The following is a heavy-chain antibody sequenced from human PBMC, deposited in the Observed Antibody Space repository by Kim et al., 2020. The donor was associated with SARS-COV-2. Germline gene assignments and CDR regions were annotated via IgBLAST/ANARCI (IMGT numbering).Heavy chain of an antibody. CDR2: IYPGDSDT. V-gene: IGHV5-51*01. Sequence: GESLKISCKGSGYSFTSYWIGWVRQMPGKGLEWMGIIYPGDSDTRYSPSFQDQVTISADKSISTAYLQWSSLKASDTAMYYCARHRILGQPNINTYYYYGMDVWGQGNTVTVSS. CDR3: ARHRILGQPNINTYYYYGMDV. D-gene: IGHD2-15*01. J-gene: IGHJ6*02. CDR1: GYSFTSYW.